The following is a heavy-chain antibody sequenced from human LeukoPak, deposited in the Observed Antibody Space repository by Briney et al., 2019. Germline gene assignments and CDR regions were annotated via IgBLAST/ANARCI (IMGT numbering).Heavy chain of an antibody. V-gene: IGHV4-59*01. CDR2: IYYSGST. D-gene: IGHD3-10*01. CDR1: GGSISSYY. Sequence: SETLSLTCTVSGGSISSYYWSWIRQPPGKGLEWIGYIYYSGSTNYNPSLKSRVTVSVDTSKNQFSLTLSSVTAADTAVYYCARAFVRGVSSYYFYMDVWGKGATVTISS. CDR3: ARAFVRGVSSYYFYMDV. J-gene: IGHJ6*03.